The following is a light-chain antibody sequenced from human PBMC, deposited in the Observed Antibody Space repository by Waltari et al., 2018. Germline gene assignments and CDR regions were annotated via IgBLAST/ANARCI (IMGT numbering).Light chain of an antibody. CDR1: QSLSRP. V-gene: IGKV3-20*01. J-gene: IGKJ1*01. Sequence: EIVLTQSPGTLSLSPGERATLSCRTSQSLSRPLAWYQQKPGHAPRLLIYDASRRATGIPDRFIGSGSGTDFSLTISRLEPEDFAVYYCQHYVTLPATFGQGTRVELK. CDR3: QHYVTLPAT. CDR2: DAS.